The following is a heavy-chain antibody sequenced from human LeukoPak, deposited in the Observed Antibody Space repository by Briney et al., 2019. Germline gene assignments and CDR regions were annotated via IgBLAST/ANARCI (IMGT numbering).Heavy chain of an antibody. J-gene: IGHJ4*02. Sequence: GGSLRLSCAASGFTFSSYTMNWVRQAPGKGLEWVANINRDGSDKYYVDSVKGRFTISRDNAKNSLYLQVNSLRAEDTAVYYCARERYDDYFDLWGQGTLVTVSS. CDR2: INRDGSDK. CDR3: ARERYDDYFDL. CDR1: GFTFSSYT. V-gene: IGHV3-7*01. D-gene: IGHD3-3*01.